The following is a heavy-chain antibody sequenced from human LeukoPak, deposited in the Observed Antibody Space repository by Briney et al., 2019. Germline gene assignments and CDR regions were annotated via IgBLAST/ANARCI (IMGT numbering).Heavy chain of an antibody. CDR3: ASEVQLERRGFDY. V-gene: IGHV1-8*01. D-gene: IGHD1-1*01. Sequence: ASVKVSCKASGYTFTSHDINWVRQATGQGLEWMGWMNPNSGNTGYAQKFQGRVTMTRNTSISTAYMELSSLRSEDTAVYYCASEVQLERRGFDYWGQGTLVTVSS. CDR1: GYTFTSHD. J-gene: IGHJ4*02. CDR2: MNPNSGNT.